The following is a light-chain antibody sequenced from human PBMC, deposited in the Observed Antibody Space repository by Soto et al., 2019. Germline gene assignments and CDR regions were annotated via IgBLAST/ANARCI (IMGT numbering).Light chain of an antibody. Sequence: EIVLTQSPGTLSLSPGEIATLSCRASQSVSSNYLAWYQQKRGQAPRLLIYGASSRATGTPTRFSGSGSGTDFTLTISRLEPEDFAVYYCQQYDTSPRTFGQGTKVEI. CDR2: GAS. CDR3: QQYDTSPRT. J-gene: IGKJ1*01. CDR1: QSVSSNY. V-gene: IGKV3-20*01.